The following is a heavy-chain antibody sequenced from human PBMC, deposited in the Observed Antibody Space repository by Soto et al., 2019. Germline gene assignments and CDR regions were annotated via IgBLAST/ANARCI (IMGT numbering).Heavy chain of an antibody. CDR2: ILHSGET. D-gene: IGHD6-19*01. CDR3: AYSTGWYRHDV. CDR1: GDSITNSRW. V-gene: IGHV4-4*02. J-gene: IGHJ3*01. Sequence: QVQLQESGPGLVKPSGTLSLTCAVSGDSITNSRWWTWVRQPPGKGLEWIGDILHSGETNYNPSLKXXVLISVAKTQNQFSLRVSSVTAADPAVYYCAYSTGWYRHDVWGQGTLVTVSS.